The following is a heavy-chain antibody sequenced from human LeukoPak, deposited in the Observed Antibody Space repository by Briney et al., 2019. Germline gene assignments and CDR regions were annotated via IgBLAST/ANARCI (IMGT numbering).Heavy chain of an antibody. CDR2: INPSGGST. V-gene: IGHV1-46*01. D-gene: IGHD2-15*01. Sequence: GASVKVSCKASGYTFTSYYMHWVRQAPGQGLEWMGIINPSGGSTSYAQKFQGRVTMTRDTSTSTVYMELSSLRSEDTAVYYCARDLGYCSGGSCYSGRDAFDIWGQGTMVTVSS. J-gene: IGHJ3*02. CDR1: GYTFTSYY. CDR3: ARDLGYCSGGSCYSGRDAFDI.